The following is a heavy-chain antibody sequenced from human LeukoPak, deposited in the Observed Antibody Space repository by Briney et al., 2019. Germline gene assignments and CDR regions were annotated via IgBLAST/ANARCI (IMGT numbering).Heavy chain of an antibody. Sequence: PSETLSLTCAVYRGSFSGYYWSWIRQPPGKGLEWIGEISHSGSTNHNPSLKSRVTISVDTSKNQFSLKLSSVTAADTAVYYCARVAYSGYDYRGYFDYWGQGTLVTVSS. V-gene: IGHV4-34*01. D-gene: IGHD5-12*01. CDR2: ISHSGST. J-gene: IGHJ4*02. CDR3: ARVAYSGYDYRGYFDY. CDR1: RGSFSGYY.